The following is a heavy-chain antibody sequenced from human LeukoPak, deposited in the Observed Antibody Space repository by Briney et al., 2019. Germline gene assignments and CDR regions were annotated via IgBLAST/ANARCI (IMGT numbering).Heavy chain of an antibody. CDR2: INHSGST. D-gene: IGHD3-10*01. CDR3: ARRPMVVDY. Sequence: SETLSLTCAVYGGSFSGYYWSWIRQPPGKGLEWIGEINHSGSTNYNPSLKSRVTISVDTSKNQFSLKLSSVTAADTAVYYCARRPMVVDYWGQGTLVTVSS. CDR1: GGSFSGYY. V-gene: IGHV4-34*01. J-gene: IGHJ4*02.